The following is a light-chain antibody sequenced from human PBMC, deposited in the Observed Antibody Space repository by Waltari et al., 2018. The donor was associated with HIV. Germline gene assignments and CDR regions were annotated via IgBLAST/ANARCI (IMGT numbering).Light chain of an antibody. Sequence: QSVLTQPPSASGTPGQRVTISCSGRSSNIGRNPINWYRQLPGTAPKLLIYSNNQWPSGVPDRFSGSKSGTSASLAISGLQSEDEADYYCAAWDDSLHGYVFGTGTKVTVV. CDR3: AAWDDSLHGYV. CDR2: SNN. CDR1: SSNIGRNP. V-gene: IGLV1-44*01. J-gene: IGLJ1*01.